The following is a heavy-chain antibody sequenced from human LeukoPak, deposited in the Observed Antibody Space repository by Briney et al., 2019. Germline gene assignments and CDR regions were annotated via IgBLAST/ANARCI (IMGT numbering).Heavy chain of an antibody. CDR2: MNPNSGNT. V-gene: IGHV1-8*03. CDR3: ARGRGSSPRHDAFDI. CDR1: GYTYTSYD. D-gene: IGHD6-6*01. J-gene: IGHJ3*02. Sequence: GASVKVSCKASGYTYTSYDINWVRQATGQGLEWMGWMNPNSGNTGYAQKFQGRVTITRNTSISTAYMELSSLRSEDTAVYYCARGRGSSPRHDAFDIWGQGTMVTVSS.